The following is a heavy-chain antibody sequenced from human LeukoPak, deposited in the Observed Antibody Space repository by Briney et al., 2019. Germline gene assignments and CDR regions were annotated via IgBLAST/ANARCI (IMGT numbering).Heavy chain of an antibody. CDR2: INVNSGGT. CDR1: GYTFSDYY. D-gene: IGHD4-17*01. CDR3: ARGGRGYGEDSGADV. Sequence: ASVKVSCKASGYTFSDYYIHWMRQAPGQGLEWMGRINVNSGGTNYAQKFQDRVTLTRDTSITTAYMDLSRPRSDDTAVCHCARGGRGYGEDSGADVWGQGTTVAVSS. J-gene: IGHJ6*02. V-gene: IGHV1-2*06.